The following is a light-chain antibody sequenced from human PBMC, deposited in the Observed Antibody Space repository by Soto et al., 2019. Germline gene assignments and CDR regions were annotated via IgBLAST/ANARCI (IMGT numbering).Light chain of an antibody. V-gene: IGKV3-11*01. CDR2: DAS. CDR1: QSVGNS. Sequence: EIVLTQSPVTLSLSPGERATLSCRASQSVGNSLAWYQQRPGQSPRPVIYDASKRATGIPARFSGSGSGTDFTLTISSLEAEDFAVYYCQQCSSWPRSFGGGTKVDIK. CDR3: QQCSSWPRS. J-gene: IGKJ4*01.